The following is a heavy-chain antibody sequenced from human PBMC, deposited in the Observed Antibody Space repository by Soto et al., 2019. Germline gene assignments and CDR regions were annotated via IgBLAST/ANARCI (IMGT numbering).Heavy chain of an antibody. D-gene: IGHD3-22*01. J-gene: IGHJ4*02. V-gene: IGHV3-30-3*01. CDR2: ISYDGSNK. Sequence: PGGSLRLSCAASGFTFSSYAMHWVRQAPGKGLEWVAVISYDGSNKYYADSVKGRFTISRDNSKNTLYLQMNSLRAEDTAVYYCARDQGYYDSSGYCLDYWGPGTLVTVSS. CDR3: ARDQGYYDSSGYCLDY. CDR1: GFTFSSYA.